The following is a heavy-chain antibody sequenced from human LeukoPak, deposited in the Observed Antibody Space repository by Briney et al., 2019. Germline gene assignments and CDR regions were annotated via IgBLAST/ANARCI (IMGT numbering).Heavy chain of an antibody. CDR2: IKPDGSEK. Sequence: GGSLRLSCAVSGFTFNSYLMAWVRQAPGRGLEWVANIKPDGSEKYYVDSLKGRFTISRDNAENSLYLQMNSLKAEDTAVYYCSSSTAIGYWGQGTLVTVSS. J-gene: IGHJ4*02. CDR1: GFTFNSYL. V-gene: IGHV3-7*02. CDR3: SSSTAIGY.